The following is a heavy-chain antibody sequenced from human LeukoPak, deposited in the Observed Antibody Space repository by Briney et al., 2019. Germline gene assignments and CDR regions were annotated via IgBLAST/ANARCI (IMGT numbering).Heavy chain of an antibody. Sequence: SETLSLTCTVSGYSISSYYWSWIRQPPGKGLEWIGYIYHSGSTNYNPSLKSRVTISVDTSKNQFSLKLSSVTAADTAVYYCARGGYIYGSGKAFDYWGQGTLVTVSS. CDR1: GYSISSYY. CDR3: ARGGYIYGSGKAFDY. CDR2: IYHSGST. J-gene: IGHJ4*02. V-gene: IGHV4-59*01. D-gene: IGHD3-10*01.